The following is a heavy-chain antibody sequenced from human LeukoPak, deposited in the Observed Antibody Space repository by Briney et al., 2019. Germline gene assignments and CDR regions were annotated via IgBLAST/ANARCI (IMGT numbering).Heavy chain of an antibody. Sequence: SETLSLTCTVSGGSINTHYYYWGWIRQPPGKGLEWIATIHINGDTFFNPSLESRVTISVDKSRNQFSLRLSSVSAADAAVYYCTEFYFDRSGYADYWGRGTLVTVSS. CDR1: GGSINTHYYY. V-gene: IGHV4-39*01. J-gene: IGHJ4*02. CDR3: TEFYFDRSGYADY. D-gene: IGHD3-22*01. CDR2: IHINGDT.